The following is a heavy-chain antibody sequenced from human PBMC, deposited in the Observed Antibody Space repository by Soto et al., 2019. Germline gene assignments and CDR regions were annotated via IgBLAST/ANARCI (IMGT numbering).Heavy chain of an antibody. D-gene: IGHD3-16*01. V-gene: IGHV3-21*06. CDR2: ISSSSAYI. J-gene: IGHJ4*02. CDR1: GFTFGSFT. Sequence: EVHLVEAGGGLVKPGESLTLSCAASGFTFGSFTLNWVRQAPGKGLEWVSSISSSSAYIYYAESVKGRFTISRDNARSTLYLPMHSLRLDDPAVYFCARDGLTFGGDWGQGTLVAVSS. CDR3: ARDGLTFGGD.